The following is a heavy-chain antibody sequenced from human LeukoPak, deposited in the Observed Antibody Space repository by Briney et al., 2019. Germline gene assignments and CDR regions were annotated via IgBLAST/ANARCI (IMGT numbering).Heavy chain of an antibody. D-gene: IGHD6-19*01. CDR3: AKDIGIGGAGGVIDY. CDR2: ISWNSGSI. CDR1: GFTFDDYA. J-gene: IGHJ4*02. V-gene: IGHV3-9*01. Sequence: GGSLRLSCAASGFTFDDYAMHWVRQAPGKGLEWVSGISWNSGSIGYADSVKGRFTISRDNAKNSLYLQMNSLRAEDTALYYCAKDIGIGGAGGVIDYWGQGTLVTVSS.